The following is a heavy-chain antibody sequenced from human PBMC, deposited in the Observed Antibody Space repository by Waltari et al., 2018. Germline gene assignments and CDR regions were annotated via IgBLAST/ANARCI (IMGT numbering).Heavy chain of an antibody. CDR3: ARRSPGQNSGSYGARWFDP. J-gene: IGHJ5*02. CDR1: GGSISSHY. V-gene: IGHV4-59*11. CDR2: ISAYNGNT. Sequence: QVQLQESGPGLVKPSETLSLTCTVSGGSISSHYWSWIRQPPGKGLEWIGWISAYNGNTNYAQKLQGRVTMTTDTSTSTAYMELRSLRSDDTAVYYCARRSPGQNSGSYGARWFDPWGQGTLVIVSS. D-gene: IGHD1-26*01.